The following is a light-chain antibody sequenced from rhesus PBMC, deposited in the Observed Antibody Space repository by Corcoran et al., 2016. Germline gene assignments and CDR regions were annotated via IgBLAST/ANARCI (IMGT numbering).Light chain of an antibody. CDR1: QSVSRS. V-gene: IGKV3-42*03. Sequence: EIVLTQSPATLSLSSGDRATLSCRASQSVSRSSAWYQQKPGQAPRLLISGASTRATGFPGRVSGSGSGTDFSLTIDSLGPEDFAVYYCQQYTTWITFGGGTKVEIK. J-gene: IGKJ4*01. CDR3: QQYTTWIT. CDR2: GAS.